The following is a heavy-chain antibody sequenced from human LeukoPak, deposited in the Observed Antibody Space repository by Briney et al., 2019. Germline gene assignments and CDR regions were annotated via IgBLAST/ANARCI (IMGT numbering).Heavy chain of an antibody. D-gene: IGHD3-9*01. Sequence: PGGSLRLSCAASGLTFSSAWMSWVRLAPGKGLEWVGSIKSNIDGGTTHYAAPVKGRFTISRDDSKATLYLQMNSLKTEDTAMYYCTYLRPNSYYYYYYMDVWGKGTKVTVSS. V-gene: IGHV3-15*01. CDR1: GLTFSSAW. J-gene: IGHJ6*03. CDR2: IKSNIDGGTT. CDR3: TYLRPNSYYYYYYMDV.